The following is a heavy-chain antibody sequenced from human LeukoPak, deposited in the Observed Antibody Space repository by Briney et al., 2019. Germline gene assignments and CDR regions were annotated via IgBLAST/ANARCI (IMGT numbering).Heavy chain of an antibody. D-gene: IGHD3-10*01. CDR1: GFSFSSYG. Sequence: PGGSLRLSCTASGFSFSSYGIHWVRQAPGKGLEWVKFIRSDGSNKYYADSVKGRFTISRDNSKNTLYLQMNSLRAEDTAVYYCARAYGSGSYYPYGMDVWGQGTTVTVSS. V-gene: IGHV3-30*02. CDR2: IRSDGSNK. J-gene: IGHJ6*02. CDR3: ARAYGSGSYYPYGMDV.